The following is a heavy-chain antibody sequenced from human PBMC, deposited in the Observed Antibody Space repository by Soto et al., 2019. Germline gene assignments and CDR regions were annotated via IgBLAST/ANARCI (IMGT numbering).Heavy chain of an antibody. CDR1: GYTFTGYY. J-gene: IGHJ4*02. CDR2: ITPNSGGT. D-gene: IGHD3-10*01. V-gene: IGHV1-2*02. Sequence: QVQLVQSGAEVKKPGASVKVSCKASGYTFTGYYMHWVRQAPGQGLEWMGWITPNSGGTNYAQKLQGRVTMTRDTSISPAYMELSRLRSDDTAVYYCARVSRAGGCFDYWGQGTLVTVAS. CDR3: ARVSRAGGCFDY.